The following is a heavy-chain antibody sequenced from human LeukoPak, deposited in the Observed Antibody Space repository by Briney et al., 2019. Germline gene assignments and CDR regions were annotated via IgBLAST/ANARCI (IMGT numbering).Heavy chain of an antibody. J-gene: IGHJ4*02. D-gene: IGHD3-22*01. CDR1: GGSISSGGYY. CDR2: IYYGGST. CDR3: ARRSSGYSPNFDY. V-gene: IGHV4-31*03. Sequence: PSQTLSLTCSVSGGSISSGGYYWSWIRQHPGKGLEWIGYIYYGGSTSYNPSLKSRVTISVDTSKNQFSLKLSSVTAADTAVYYCARRSSGYSPNFDYWGQGTLVTVSS.